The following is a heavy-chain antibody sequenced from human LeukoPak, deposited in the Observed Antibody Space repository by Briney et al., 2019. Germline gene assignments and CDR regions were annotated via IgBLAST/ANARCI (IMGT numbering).Heavy chain of an antibody. CDR3: ARHHDYGDYGCFDY. CDR1: GYSFTSYW. D-gene: IGHD4-17*01. J-gene: IGHJ4*02. CDR2: IYPSDSDT. V-gene: IGHV5-51*01. Sequence: NPGESLKISCKCSGYSFTSYWIGWVRPMPGKGLEWMGIIYPSDSDTRYSTSFQSEVTISADKSIRTAYLQWSSLKASDTAIYYCARHHDYGDYGCFDYWGQGTLVTVSS.